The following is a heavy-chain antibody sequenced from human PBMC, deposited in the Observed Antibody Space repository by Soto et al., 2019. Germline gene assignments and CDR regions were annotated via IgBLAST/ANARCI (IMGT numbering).Heavy chain of an antibody. V-gene: IGHV3-48*03. CDR2: ISYSGSTI. D-gene: IGHD3-22*01. J-gene: IGHJ4*02. CDR3: ARDYYDGSHYYPAGCDY. CDR1: GFTFSSYE. Sequence: GGSLRLSCAASGFTFSSYEMNWVRQAPGKGLEWVSYISYSGSTIYYADSVKGRFTISRDNAKNSLYLQMNSLRAEDTAVYYCARDYYDGSHYYPAGCDYWGQGTLVTVSS.